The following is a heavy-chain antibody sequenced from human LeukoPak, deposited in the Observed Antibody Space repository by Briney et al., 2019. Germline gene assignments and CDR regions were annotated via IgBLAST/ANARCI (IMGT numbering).Heavy chain of an antibody. Sequence: GESLKISCKGSGYSFTSYWIGWVRQMPGKGLEWMGIIYPGDSDTRYSPSFQGQVTISADKSISTAYLQWSSLKASDTAMYYCARSPSIAGRPDNWFDPWGQGTLVTVSS. D-gene: IGHD6-6*01. V-gene: IGHV5-51*01. CDR3: ARSPSIAGRPDNWFDP. CDR1: GYSFTSYW. CDR2: IYPGDSDT. J-gene: IGHJ5*02.